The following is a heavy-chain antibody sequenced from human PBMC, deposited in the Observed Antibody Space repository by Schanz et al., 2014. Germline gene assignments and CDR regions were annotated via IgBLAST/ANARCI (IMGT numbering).Heavy chain of an antibody. Sequence: VQLLQSGGALVQPGGSLRLSCSASGFTFSTYAMSWARQTPGKGLEWVSYISSSSSTIYYADSVKGRFTISRDNAKNSLYLQMNSLRAEDTGVYYCARGREVVAKIFDVWGQGTMVTVSS. CDR3: ARGREVVAKIFDV. J-gene: IGHJ3*01. CDR1: GFTFSTYA. D-gene: IGHD3-22*01. V-gene: IGHV3-48*01. CDR2: ISSSSSTI.